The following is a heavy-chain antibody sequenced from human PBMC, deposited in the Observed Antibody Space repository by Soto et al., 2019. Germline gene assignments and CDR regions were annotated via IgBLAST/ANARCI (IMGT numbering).Heavy chain of an antibody. Sequence: ASVKVSCKASGYTFTSYGISWVRQAPGQGLEWMGWISAYNGNTNYAQKLQGRVTMTADTSTSTAYMELRSLRSDDTAVYYCARDSVVVPAAKVDCWGQGTLVTVSS. CDR3: ARDSVVVPAAKVDC. D-gene: IGHD2-2*01. CDR1: GYTFTSYG. CDR2: ISAYNGNT. J-gene: IGHJ4*02. V-gene: IGHV1-18*01.